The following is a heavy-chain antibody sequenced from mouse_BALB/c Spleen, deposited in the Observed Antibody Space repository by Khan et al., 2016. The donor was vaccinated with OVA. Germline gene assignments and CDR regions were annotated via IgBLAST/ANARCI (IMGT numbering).Heavy chain of an antibody. V-gene: IGHV14-3*02. CDR3: ARMARK. CDR1: GFKIKDTY. Sequence: VQLNQSGPELLNSGPQAKLSSTPPGFKIKDTYMPCLKHCPEQALEWIGGIVPPNGNTKYAPKFQGKATITADTSSNTAYLQLSSLTSEDTAVYYCARMARKWGQGTTLTVSS. CDR2: IVPPNGNT. J-gene: IGHJ2*01.